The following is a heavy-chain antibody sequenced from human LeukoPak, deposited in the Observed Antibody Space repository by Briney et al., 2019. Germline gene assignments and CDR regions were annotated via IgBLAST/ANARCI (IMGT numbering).Heavy chain of an antibody. D-gene: IGHD3-22*01. CDR2: IYYSGST. V-gene: IGHV4-30-4*08. CDR1: GGSISSGDYY. CDR3: ARRNYDSSGYRALDP. Sequence: SETLSLTCTDSGGSISSGDYYWGWIRQPPGKGLEWIGNIYYSGSTYYNPSLKSRVTISVDTSKNQFSLKLSSVTAADTAVYYCARRNYDSSGYRALDPWGQGTLVTVSS. J-gene: IGHJ5*02.